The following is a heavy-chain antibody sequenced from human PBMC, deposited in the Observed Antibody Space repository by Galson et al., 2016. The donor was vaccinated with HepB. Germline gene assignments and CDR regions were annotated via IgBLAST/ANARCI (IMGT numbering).Heavy chain of an antibody. CDR2: ISASGST. V-gene: IGHV4-4*07. D-gene: IGHD3-16*01. CDR3: ARIPYSATWFDP. CDR1: GGSISGYY. J-gene: IGHJ5*02. Sequence: SETLSLTCSVSGGSISGYYWNWIRLPAGKGLEWIGRISASGSTNYNPSLKSRVTMSVDTSKNHFSLRLTSMTAADTAVYYCARIPYSATWFDPWGQGTLVPVSP.